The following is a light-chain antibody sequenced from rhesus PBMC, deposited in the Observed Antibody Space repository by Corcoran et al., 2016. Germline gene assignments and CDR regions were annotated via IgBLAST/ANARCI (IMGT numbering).Light chain of an antibody. CDR1: QSVRSY. J-gene: IGKJ4*01. Sequence: EIVMTQSPATLSLSPGERATLSCRASQSVRSYVAWYQPKPEQAPRLRIYGASSRATGIPDRFSGSGAGTDFTLIISSLEPEDVGVYYCQQYNNWNTFGGGTKVEIK. V-gene: IGKV3S9*01. CDR2: GAS. CDR3: QQYNNWNT.